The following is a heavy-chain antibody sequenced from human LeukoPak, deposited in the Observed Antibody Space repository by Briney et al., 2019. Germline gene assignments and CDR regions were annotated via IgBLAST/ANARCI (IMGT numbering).Heavy chain of an antibody. V-gene: IGHV6-1*01. CDR1: GDSVSSNDAA. CDR3: ARRGLVVPAALGPHWFDP. CDR2: TFYRSKWYY. D-gene: IGHD2-2*01. J-gene: IGHJ5*02. Sequence: SQTLSLTCAISGDSVSSNDAAWNWIRQSPSRGLEWLGRTFYRSKWYYDSAVSVKSRITINPDTSKNQFSLQLNSVTPEDTAVYYCARRGLVVPAALGPHWFDPWGQGTLVTVSS.